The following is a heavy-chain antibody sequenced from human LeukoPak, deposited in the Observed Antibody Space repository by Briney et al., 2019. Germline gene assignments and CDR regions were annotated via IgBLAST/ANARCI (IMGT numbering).Heavy chain of an antibody. CDR1: GASIASSGYS. V-gene: IGHV4-39*01. Sequence: SSETLSLTCAVSGASIASSGYSWNWIRQPPGKGLEWIGSIYYSGSTYYNPSLKSRVTISVDTSKNQFSLKLSSVTAADTAVYYCASPGVGSGWYWTWDYWGQGTLVTVSS. CDR3: ASPGVGSGWYWTWDY. D-gene: IGHD6-19*01. J-gene: IGHJ4*02. CDR2: IYYSGST.